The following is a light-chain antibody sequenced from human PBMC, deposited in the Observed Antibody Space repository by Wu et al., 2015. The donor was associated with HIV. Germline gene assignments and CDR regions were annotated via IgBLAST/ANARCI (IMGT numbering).Light chain of an antibody. V-gene: IGKV3-20*01. CDR1: QGVSSGY. CDR3: QQYGSSPRT. CDR2: DTS. Sequence: EIVLTQSPGTLSSSPGERATLSCRASQGVSSGYLAWYQLKPGQAPRLLIYDTSARATGIPDRFSGSGLATEFTLTIRRLEPEDFAVYYCQQYGSSPRTFGQGTKVEIK. J-gene: IGKJ1*01.